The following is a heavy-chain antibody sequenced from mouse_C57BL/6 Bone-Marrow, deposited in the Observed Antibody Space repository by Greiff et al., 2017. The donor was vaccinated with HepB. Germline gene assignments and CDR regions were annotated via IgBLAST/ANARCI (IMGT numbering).Heavy chain of an antibody. J-gene: IGHJ1*03. CDR2: IDPEDGDT. V-gene: IGHV14-1*01. D-gene: IGHD1-1*01. CDR3: TGGSSPYWYFDV. Sequence: QLKQSGAELVRPGASVKLSCTASGFNIKDYYMHWVKERPEQGLEWIGRIDPEDGDTEYAPKFQGKATMTADTSSNTAYLQLSSLTSEDTAVYYCTGGSSPYWYFDVWGTGTTVTVSS. CDR1: GFNIKDYY.